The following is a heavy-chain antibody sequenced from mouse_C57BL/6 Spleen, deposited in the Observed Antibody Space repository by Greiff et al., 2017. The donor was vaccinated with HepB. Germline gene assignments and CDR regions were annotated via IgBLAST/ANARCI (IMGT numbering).Heavy chain of an antibody. Sequence: VQLQESGPGLVAPSQSLSITCTVSGFSLTSYGVHWVRQPPGKGLEWLVVIWSDGSTTYNSALKSRLSISKDNSKSQVFLKMNSLQTDDTAMYYCARDAHYYGSSHWYFDVWGTGTTVTVSS. CDR2: IWSDGST. CDR3: ARDAHYYGSSHWYFDV. D-gene: IGHD1-1*01. V-gene: IGHV2-6*03. CDR1: GFSLTSYG. J-gene: IGHJ1*03.